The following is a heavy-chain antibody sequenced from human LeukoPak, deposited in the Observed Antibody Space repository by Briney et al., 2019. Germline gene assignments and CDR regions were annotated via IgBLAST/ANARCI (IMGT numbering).Heavy chain of an antibody. V-gene: IGHV4-61*02. D-gene: IGHD2-2*01. CDR2: IYTSGST. CDR1: GGSISSGSYY. Sequence: PSETLSLTCTVSGGSISSGSYYWRWIRQPAGKGLEWIRRIYTSGSTNYNPSLKSRVTISVDTSKNQFSLKLSSVTAADTAVYYCARGGGLGYCSSTSCWTFDYWGQGTLVTVSS. CDR3: ARGGGLGYCSSTSCWTFDY. J-gene: IGHJ4*02.